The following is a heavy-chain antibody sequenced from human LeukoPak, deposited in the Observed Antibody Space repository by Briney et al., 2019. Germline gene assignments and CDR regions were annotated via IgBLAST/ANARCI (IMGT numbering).Heavy chain of an antibody. CDR1: GGTFSSYA. D-gene: IGHD6-19*01. Sequence: ASMKVSCKASGGTFSSYAISWVRQAPGQGLEWMGGIIPIFGTANYAQKFQGRVTITADESTSTAYMELSSLRSEDTAVYYCARLGLQWPSGAWGQGTLATVSS. CDR2: IIPIFGTA. V-gene: IGHV1-69*13. CDR3: ARLGLQWPSGA. J-gene: IGHJ5*02.